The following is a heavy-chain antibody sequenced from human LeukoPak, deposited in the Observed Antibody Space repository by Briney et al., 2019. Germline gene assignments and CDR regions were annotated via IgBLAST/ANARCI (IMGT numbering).Heavy chain of an antibody. Sequence: SVKVSCKASGGTFSRHAISWVRQAPGQGLEWMGGIIPNFGTPHLAQNFQDRVTITADESTSTVYMEMRSLTSEDTAIFYCATRDADYECYFDYWGQGTLVTVSS. CDR3: ATRDADYECYFDY. D-gene: IGHD4-17*01. CDR1: GGTFSRHA. V-gene: IGHV1-69*13. CDR2: IIPNFGTP. J-gene: IGHJ4*02.